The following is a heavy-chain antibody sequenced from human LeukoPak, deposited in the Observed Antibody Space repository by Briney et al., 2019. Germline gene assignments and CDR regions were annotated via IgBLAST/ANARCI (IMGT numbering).Heavy chain of an antibody. CDR1: GYTFTSYG. CDR3: ARDGDLDCSSTSCLYYFDY. V-gene: IGHV1-18*01. D-gene: IGHD2-2*01. J-gene: IGHJ4*02. CDR2: ISVYNGNT. Sequence: GASVKVSCKASGYTFTSYGISWVRQAPGQGLEWMGWISVYNGNTNYAQKLQGRVTMTTDTSTSTAYMELRSLRSDDTAVYYCARDGDLDCSSTSCLYYFDYWGQGTLVTVSS.